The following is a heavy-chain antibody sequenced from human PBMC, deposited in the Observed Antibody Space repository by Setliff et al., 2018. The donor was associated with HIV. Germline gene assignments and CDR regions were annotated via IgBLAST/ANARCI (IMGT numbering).Heavy chain of an antibody. V-gene: IGHV4-59*02. J-gene: IGHJ6*03. CDR3: ARARRDSYDRGRRSHYYIDV. CDR1: GGSVISYL. Sequence: SSETLSLTCSVSGGSVISYLWHWFRQPPGKGLEWIGYIYYTGITDYNPSLEGRLTISVDTSKNQVSLKLKSVTTADTAVYYCARARRDSYDRGRRSHYYIDVWGKGTTVTVSS. D-gene: IGHD3-22*01. CDR2: IYYTGIT.